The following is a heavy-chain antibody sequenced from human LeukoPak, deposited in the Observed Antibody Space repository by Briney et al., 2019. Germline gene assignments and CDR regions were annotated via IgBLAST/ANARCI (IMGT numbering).Heavy chain of an antibody. V-gene: IGHV3-23*01. CDR1: GFTFSSYG. D-gene: IGHD7-27*01. Sequence: GGTLRLSCAASGFTFSSYGMSWVRQAPGKGLEWVSAISGSGGSTYYADSVKGRFTISRDNSKNTLYLQMNSLRVEDTAVYYCARDLAWGAFDYWGQGTPVTVSS. CDR2: ISGSGGST. J-gene: IGHJ4*02. CDR3: ARDLAWGAFDY.